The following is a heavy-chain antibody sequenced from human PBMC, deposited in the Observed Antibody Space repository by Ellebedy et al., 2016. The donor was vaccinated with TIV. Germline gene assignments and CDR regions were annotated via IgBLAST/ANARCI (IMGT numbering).Heavy chain of an antibody. D-gene: IGHD3-16*02. Sequence: GESLKISCAASGFTFSSYSMNWVRQAPGKGLEWVSYISSSSTIYYADSVKGRFTISRDNAKNSLYLQMNSLRAEDTAVYYCARDSYRFFDYWGQGTLVTVSS. J-gene: IGHJ4*02. CDR1: GFTFSSYS. CDR2: ISSSSTI. V-gene: IGHV3-48*04. CDR3: ARDSYRFFDY.